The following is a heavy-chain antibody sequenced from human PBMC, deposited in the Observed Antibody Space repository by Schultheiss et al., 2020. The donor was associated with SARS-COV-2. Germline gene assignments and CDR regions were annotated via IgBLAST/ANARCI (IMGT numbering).Heavy chain of an antibody. CDR1: GFTFSSYA. V-gene: IGHV3-64*01. CDR3: ARGGYCTNGVCYGGYFDY. CDR2: ISSNGGST. Sequence: GGSLRLSCAASGFTFSSYAMHWVRQAPGKGLEYVSAISSNGGSTYYANSVKGRFTISRDNSKNTLYLQMNSLRDEDTAVYYCARGGYCTNGVCYGGYFDYWGQGTLVTVSS. J-gene: IGHJ4*02. D-gene: IGHD2-8*01.